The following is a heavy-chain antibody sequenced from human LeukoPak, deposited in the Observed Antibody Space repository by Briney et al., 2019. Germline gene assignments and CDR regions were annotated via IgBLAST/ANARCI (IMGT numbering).Heavy chain of an antibody. J-gene: IGHJ4*02. Sequence: PSETLSLTCAVYGASFSGYYWSWIRQPPGKGLEWVGEINHSGSTNYNPSLKSRVTISLDTSKNQFSLKLSSVTAADTAVYYCALAAAGTRGGIDYWGQGTLVTVSS. CDR3: ALAAAGTRGGIDY. CDR2: INHSGST. CDR1: GASFSGYY. D-gene: IGHD6-13*01. V-gene: IGHV4-34*01.